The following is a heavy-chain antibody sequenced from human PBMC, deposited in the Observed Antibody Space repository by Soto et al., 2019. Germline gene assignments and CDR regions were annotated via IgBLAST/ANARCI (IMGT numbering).Heavy chain of an antibody. J-gene: IGHJ6*02. Sequence: GGSLRLSCAASGFTVSSNYMSWVRQAPGKGLEWVSVIYSGGSTYYADSVKGRFTISRDNSKNTLYLQMNSLRAEDTAVYYCAKKRATHYYYYGMDVWGQGTTVTVSS. D-gene: IGHD5-12*01. CDR1: GFTVSSNY. V-gene: IGHV3-53*05. CDR3: AKKRATHYYYYGMDV. CDR2: IYSGGST.